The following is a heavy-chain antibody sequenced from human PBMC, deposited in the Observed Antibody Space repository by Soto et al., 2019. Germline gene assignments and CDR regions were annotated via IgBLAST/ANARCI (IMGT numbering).Heavy chain of an antibody. J-gene: IGHJ5*02. D-gene: IGHD2-2*01. Sequence: QVQLVQSGAEVKKPGASVKVSCKASGYTFTGYYIHWVRQAPGQGLEWVGGINPNSGASNYAQKFQGRVTMTRDTSISTGYMELRSLRSDDTAGYYCARYCSSTSCQFDPWGQGTLVTVSS. CDR1: GYTFTGYY. V-gene: IGHV1-2*02. CDR3: ARYCSSTSCQFDP. CDR2: INPNSGAS.